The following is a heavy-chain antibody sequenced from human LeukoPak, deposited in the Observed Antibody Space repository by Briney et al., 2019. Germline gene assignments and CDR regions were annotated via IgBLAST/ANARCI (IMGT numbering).Heavy chain of an antibody. V-gene: IGHV1-18*01. J-gene: IGHJ4*02. Sequence: ASVKVSCKASGYTFTSYGISWVRQAPGQGLGWMGWISAYNGNTNCAQKLQGRVTMTTDTSTSTAYMELRSLRSDDTAVYYCARGRLSHCSSTSCYLGPAVWWGQGTLVTVSS. CDR1: GYTFTSYG. D-gene: IGHD2-2*01. CDR2: ISAYNGNT. CDR3: ARGRLSHCSSTSCYLGPAVW.